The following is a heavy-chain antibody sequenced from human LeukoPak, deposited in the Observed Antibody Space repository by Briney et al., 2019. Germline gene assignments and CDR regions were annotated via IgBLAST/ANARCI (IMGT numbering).Heavy chain of an antibody. J-gene: IGHJ3*02. V-gene: IGHV3-23*01. CDR1: GFTFSNYS. D-gene: IGHD3-22*01. CDR3: AKQTDTTGSRGGAFDI. CDR2: ISNSGGST. Sequence: GGSLRLSCAASGFTFSNYSMSWVRQAPGKGLEWVSTISNSGGSTYSADSMKGRFTISRDNSKNTLFLQMSGLGAEDTAVYYCAKQTDTTGSRGGAFDIWGQGTMVTVSS.